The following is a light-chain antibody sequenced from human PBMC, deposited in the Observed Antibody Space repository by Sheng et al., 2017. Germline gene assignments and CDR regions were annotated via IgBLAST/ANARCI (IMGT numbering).Light chain of an antibody. Sequence: AIQMTQSPSSLSASVGDRVTITCRASQDIRADLGWYQQKPGKAPKLLIFSASTLHTGVPSRFGGSGFGTHFTLTISSLQPEDFATYYCLQDDTYPLTFGGGPRWRSN. CDR1: QDIRAD. V-gene: IGKV1-6*01. J-gene: IGKJ4*01. CDR3: LQDDTYPLT. CDR2: SAS.